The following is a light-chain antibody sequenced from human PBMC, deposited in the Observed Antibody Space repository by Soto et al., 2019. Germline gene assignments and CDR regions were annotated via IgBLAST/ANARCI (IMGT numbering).Light chain of an antibody. V-gene: IGLV2-14*03. CDR1: SSDVGDFNY. Sequence: QSALTQPASVSGSPGRSVTISCTGTSSDVGDFNYVSWYQHLPGRAPKIIIYDVTNRPSGISYRFSASKSGRTASLTISGLQAEDEAYYYCSSYSSSTTHVVFGGATKLTVL. J-gene: IGLJ2*01. CDR3: SSYSSSTTHVV. CDR2: DVT.